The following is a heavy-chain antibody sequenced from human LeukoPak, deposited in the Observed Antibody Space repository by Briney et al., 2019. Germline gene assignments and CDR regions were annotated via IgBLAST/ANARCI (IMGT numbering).Heavy chain of an antibody. V-gene: IGHV1-18*01. CDR1: GYTFTSYG. CDR2: ISAYNGNT. Sequence: ASVKVSCKASGYTFTSYGISWVRQAPGQGLEWMGWISAYNGNTNYVQKLQGRVTMTTDTSTSTAYMELRSLRSDDTAVYYCARDPKGNEYSSSYFDYWGQGTLVTVSS. CDR3: ARDPKGNEYSSSYFDY. D-gene: IGHD6-6*01. J-gene: IGHJ4*02.